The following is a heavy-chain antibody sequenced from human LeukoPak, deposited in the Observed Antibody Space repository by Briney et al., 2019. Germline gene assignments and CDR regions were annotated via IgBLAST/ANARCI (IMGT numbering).Heavy chain of an antibody. CDR2: ISWNSGSI. CDR3: AKDASNEDAFDY. D-gene: IGHD2-15*01. J-gene: IGHJ4*02. CDR1: GFTFDDYA. Sequence: GGSLRLSCAASGFTFDDYAMHWVRQAPGKGLAWDSGISWNSGSIGYADSVKGRFTISRDNAKNSLYLQMNSLRAEDTALYYCAKDASNEDAFDYWGQGTLVTVSS. V-gene: IGHV3-9*01.